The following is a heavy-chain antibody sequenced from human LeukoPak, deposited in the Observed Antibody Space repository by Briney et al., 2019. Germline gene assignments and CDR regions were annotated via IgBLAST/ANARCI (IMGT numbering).Heavy chain of an antibody. V-gene: IGHV4-34*01. CDR1: GGSFSGYY. CDR3: ARETRGYCSGGSCYSGRNFDY. Sequence: SETLSLTCAVYGGSFSGYYWSWIRQPPGKGLEWIGEINHSGSTNYNPSLKSRVTISVDTSKNQFSLKLSSVTAADTAVYYCARETRGYCSGGSCYSGRNFDYWGQGTLVTVSS. J-gene: IGHJ4*02. D-gene: IGHD2-15*01. CDR2: INHSGST.